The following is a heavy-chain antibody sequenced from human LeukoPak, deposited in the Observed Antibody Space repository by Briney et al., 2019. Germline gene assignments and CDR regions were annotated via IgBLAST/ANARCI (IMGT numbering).Heavy chain of an antibody. V-gene: IGHV3-9*01. CDR1: GFTFDDYA. J-gene: IGHJ4*02. CDR3: AKDIGNLGEFFDY. D-gene: IGHD3-10*01. Sequence: GGSLRLSCAASGFTFDDYAMHWVRQAPGKGLERVSGISWNSGSIGYADSVKGRFTISRDNAKNSLYLQMNSLRAEDTALYYCAKDIGNLGEFFDYWGQGTLVTVSS. CDR2: ISWNSGSI.